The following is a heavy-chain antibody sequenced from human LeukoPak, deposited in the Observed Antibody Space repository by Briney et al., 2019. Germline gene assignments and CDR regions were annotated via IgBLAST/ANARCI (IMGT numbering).Heavy chain of an antibody. D-gene: IGHD5-24*01. V-gene: IGHV3-23*01. Sequence: PGGSLRLSCAASGITFTSHAMSWVRQAPGKGLEWVSLISGSGGHTYYGDSVKGRFTISRDNSKSTLYLQMNSLRADDTAVYYCAKGGVATMRDGYNYYYYYMEVGGRGTTVTVSS. CDR3: AKGGVATMRDGYNYYYYYMEV. J-gene: IGHJ6*03. CDR1: GITFTSHA. CDR2: ISGSGGHT.